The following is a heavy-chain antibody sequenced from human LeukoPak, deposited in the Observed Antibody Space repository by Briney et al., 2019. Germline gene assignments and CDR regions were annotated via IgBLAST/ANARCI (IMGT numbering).Heavy chain of an antibody. J-gene: IGHJ5*02. CDR2: IYYSGSI. D-gene: IGHD3-3*01. CDR1: GGSINTSSYY. V-gene: IGHV4-39*01. Sequence: PSETLSLTCTVSGGSINTSSYYWGWIRQSPGRGLEWIGSIYYSGSIYYNPSLMSRVTISVDTSKNQFSLKLNSVTAADTAVYYCARGFKDDFWSGYYPYNWIDPWGQGTLVTVSS. CDR3: ARGFKDDFWSGYYPYNWIDP.